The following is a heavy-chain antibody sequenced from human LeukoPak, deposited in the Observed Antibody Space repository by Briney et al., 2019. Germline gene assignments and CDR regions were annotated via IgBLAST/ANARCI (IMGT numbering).Heavy chain of an antibody. CDR2: IYYSGST. D-gene: IGHD3-22*01. J-gene: IGHJ4*02. Sequence: SETLSLTCAVYGGSFSGYYWGWIRQPPGKGLEWIGSIYYSGSTYYNPSLKSRVTISVDTSKNQFSLKLSSVTAADTAVYYCARKSYYYDSSGYYNFDYWGQGTLVTVSS. V-gene: IGHV4-34*01. CDR1: GGSFSGYY. CDR3: ARKSYYYDSSGYYNFDY.